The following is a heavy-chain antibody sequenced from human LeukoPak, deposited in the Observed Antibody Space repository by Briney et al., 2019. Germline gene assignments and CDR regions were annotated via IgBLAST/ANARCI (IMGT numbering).Heavy chain of an antibody. D-gene: IGHD1-26*01. J-gene: IGHJ4*02. Sequence: AXVKVSCKASGYTFTSYDMNWVGQAPGQGVEGMGWMNPNSGNTDYAQNFQGRVTMNRKNSISKAYMEVSRLRSEDTAVYYCARRLVGATSPYYFDSWGQGTLVTVSS. V-gene: IGHV1-8*01. CDR2: MNPNSGNT. CDR3: ARRLVGATSPYYFDS. CDR1: GYTFTSYD.